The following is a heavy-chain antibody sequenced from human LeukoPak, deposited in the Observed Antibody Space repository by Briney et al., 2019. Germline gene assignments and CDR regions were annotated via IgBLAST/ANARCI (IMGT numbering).Heavy chain of an antibody. CDR2: IDPSDSYT. D-gene: IGHD2-15*01. CDR3: ARHGRLNCSGGSCYVY. Sequence: GESLKISCKGSGYSFTSYWISWVRQMPGKGLEWMGRIDPSDSYTNYSPSFQGHATISADKSISTAYLQWSSLKASDTAMYYCARHGRLNCSGGSCYVYWGQGTLVTVSS. J-gene: IGHJ4*02. CDR1: GYSFTSYW. V-gene: IGHV5-10-1*01.